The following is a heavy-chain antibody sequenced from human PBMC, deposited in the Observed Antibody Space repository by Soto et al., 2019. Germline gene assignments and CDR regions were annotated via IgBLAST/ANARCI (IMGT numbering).Heavy chain of an antibody. CDR2: ISYDGSNT. CDR1: GFTFSSYA. CDR3: ASQRETPAHYCLHV. J-gene: IGHJ6*02. V-gene: IGHV3-30-3*01. Sequence: GGSLRLSCAASGFTFSSYAMHWVRHAPCNGLEWVGIISYDGSNTYYADSVKGRFTISRDNSKNTLYLQMNSLRAEGTAVYYCASQRETPAHYCLHVWGQRTTVTVSS. D-gene: IGHD1-26*01.